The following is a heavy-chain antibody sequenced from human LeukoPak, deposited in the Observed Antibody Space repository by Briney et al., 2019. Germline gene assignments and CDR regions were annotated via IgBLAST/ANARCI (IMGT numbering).Heavy chain of an antibody. V-gene: IGHV3-30-3*01. CDR1: GFTFSSYA. J-gene: IGHJ4*02. CDR3: AREGSSWYYFDY. Sequence: GGSLRLSCAASGFTFSSYAMHWVRQAPGKGLEWVAVISYDGSNKYYADSVKGRFTISRDNSKNTLYLQMNSLRAEDTAVYYCAREGSSWYYFDYWGQGTLVTVSP. CDR2: ISYDGSNK. D-gene: IGHD6-13*01.